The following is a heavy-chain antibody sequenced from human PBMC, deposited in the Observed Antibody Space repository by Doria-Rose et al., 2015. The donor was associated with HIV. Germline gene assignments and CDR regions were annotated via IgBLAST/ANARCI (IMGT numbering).Heavy chain of an antibody. CDR3: ATTWSGYYLDY. J-gene: IGHJ4*02. V-gene: IGHV1-69*02. Sequence: CSRYPISWVRPAPGQGLEWMGRIIPVLGIRNYAQKFQGRVTITADESTSTAYIELSNLRSEDTAVYYCATTWSGYYLDYWGQGTLVTVAS. D-gene: IGHD3-3*01. CDR1: CSRYP. CDR2: IIPVLGIR.